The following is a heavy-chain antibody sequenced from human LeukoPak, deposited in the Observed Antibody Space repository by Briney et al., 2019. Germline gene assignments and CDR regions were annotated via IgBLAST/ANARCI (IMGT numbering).Heavy chain of an antibody. Sequence: SETLSLTCAVYGGPLSGYYWSWIRQPPGKGLEWIGEINHSGSTNYNPSLKSRVTISVDTSKNQFSLKLSSVTAADTAVYYCARGPLLWFGEPKTIGFGYWGQGTLVTVSS. D-gene: IGHD3-10*01. CDR2: INHSGST. V-gene: IGHV4-34*01. CDR1: GGPLSGYY. CDR3: ARGPLLWFGEPKTIGFGY. J-gene: IGHJ4*02.